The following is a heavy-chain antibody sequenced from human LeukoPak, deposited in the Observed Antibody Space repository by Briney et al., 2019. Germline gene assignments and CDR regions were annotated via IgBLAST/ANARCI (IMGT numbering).Heavy chain of an antibody. J-gene: IGHJ5*02. Sequence: GGSLRLSCTASGFTFGDYAMSWVRQAPGKGLEWVGFIRSKAYGGTTEYAASVKGRFTISRDDSKSIAYLQMNSLKTEDTAVYYCTRGGLLRYFDWLPSGHCFDPWGQGTLVSVSS. CDR3: TRGGLLRYFDWLPSGHCFDP. V-gene: IGHV3-49*04. CDR1: GFTFGDYA. CDR2: IRSKAYGGTT. D-gene: IGHD3-9*01.